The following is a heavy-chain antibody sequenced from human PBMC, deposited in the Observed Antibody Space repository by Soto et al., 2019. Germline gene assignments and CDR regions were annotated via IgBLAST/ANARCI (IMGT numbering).Heavy chain of an antibody. J-gene: IGHJ6*02. V-gene: IGHV1-69*01. Sequence: QVQLVQSGAEVKKPGSSVKVSCKASGGTFSSYAISWVRQAPGQGLEWMGGIIPISGTANYAQKFQGRVTITADESTSTAYMKLSSLRSEDTAVYYCARSQGSSTSLEIYYYYYYGMDVWGQETTVTVSS. CDR2: IIPISGTA. D-gene: IGHD2-2*01. CDR1: GGTFSSYA. CDR3: ARSQGSSTSLEIYYYYYYGMDV.